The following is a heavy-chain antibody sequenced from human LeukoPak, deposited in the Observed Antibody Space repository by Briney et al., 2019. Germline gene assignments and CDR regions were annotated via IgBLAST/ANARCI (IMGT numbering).Heavy chain of an antibody. Sequence: GGSLRLSCAASGFTFSSYSMNWVRQAPGKGLEWVLSISSSSSYIYYADSVKGRFTISRDNAKKSLYLQMNSLRAEDTAVYFCASGFLDDFWSGHFWGQGTLVTVSS. V-gene: IGHV3-21*01. D-gene: IGHD3-3*01. CDR3: ASGFLDDFWSGHF. J-gene: IGHJ4*02. CDR1: GFTFSSYS. CDR2: ISSSSSYI.